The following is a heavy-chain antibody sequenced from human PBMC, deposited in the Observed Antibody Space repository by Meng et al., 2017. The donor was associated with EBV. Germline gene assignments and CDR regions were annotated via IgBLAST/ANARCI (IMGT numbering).Heavy chain of an antibody. V-gene: IGHV3-21*01. CDR3: ARDRTSNRFDY. D-gene: IGHD2-8*01. CDR2: ISSNSIDI. Sequence: EVQLEESGGGLVKAGESLRLSCAASGFTLRSYSMNWVRLAPGKGLEWVSSISSNSIDIYYADLVKGRFTISRDNAKNSLFLQMNSLRAEDTAVYYCARDRTSNRFDYWGQGTLVTASS. J-gene: IGHJ4*02. CDR1: GFTLRSYS.